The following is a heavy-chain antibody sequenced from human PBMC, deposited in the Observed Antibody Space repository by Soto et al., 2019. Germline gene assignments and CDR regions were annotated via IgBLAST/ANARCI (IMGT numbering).Heavy chain of an antibody. Sequence: HVQLVESGGGVVQPGGSLRLSCATSGFVFSYFGMYWVRQAPGRGLEWLASISYDGSNRNYADSVKGRFTISRDSSKNTILMPMNSLRCDDTAGYYCANDKGPTPVAVACPADSWGQGTLVAVSS. D-gene: IGHD6-19*01. V-gene: IGHV3-30*18. CDR3: ANDKGPTPVAVACPADS. CDR1: GFVFSYFG. CDR2: ISYDGSNR. J-gene: IGHJ4*02.